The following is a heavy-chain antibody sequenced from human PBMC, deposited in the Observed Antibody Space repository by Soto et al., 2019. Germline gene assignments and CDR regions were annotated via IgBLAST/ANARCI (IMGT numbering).Heavy chain of an antibody. J-gene: IGHJ5*02. D-gene: IGHD6-19*01. CDR2: VYDSGSS. V-gene: IGHV4-4*07. CDR1: GGSISSFY. CDR3: ARGVAETDFYPWANWFDL. Sequence: PSETLSLTCNVSGGSISSFYWTWIRQPAGGRLEWIGRVYDSGSSNYNPSLKTRITMSLHRSRSQFSLSLYSVTAADTAVYYCARGVAETDFYPWANWFDLWGQGMRVTVSS.